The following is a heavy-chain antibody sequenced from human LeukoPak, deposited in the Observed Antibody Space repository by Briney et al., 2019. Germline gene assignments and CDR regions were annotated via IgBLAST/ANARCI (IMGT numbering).Heavy chain of an antibody. Sequence: PGGSLRLSCVDSGFTFSSYAMSWVRQAPGKGLEWVSAISGSGGSTYYADSVKCQFTISRDNSKNTLYLQMNSLRAEDTAVYYCAKSFSLTMVRGVMSFDYWGQGTLVTVSS. J-gene: IGHJ4*02. CDR2: ISGSGGST. CDR3: AKSFSLTMVRGVMSFDY. D-gene: IGHD3-10*01. V-gene: IGHV3-23*01. CDR1: GFTFSSYA.